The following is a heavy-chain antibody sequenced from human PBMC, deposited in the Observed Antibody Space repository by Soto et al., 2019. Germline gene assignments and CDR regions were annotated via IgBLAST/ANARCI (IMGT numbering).Heavy chain of an antibody. D-gene: IGHD3-10*01. CDR1: GYTFTSSY. V-gene: IGHV1-46*01. CDR3: ARGGSTMVREFDY. J-gene: IGHJ4*02. CDR2: INPSGGTT. Sequence: GASVKVSCKACGYTFTSSYMHWVRQAPGQGLEGMGIINPSGGTTSHAQKFQGRVTMTRDTSTSTVYMELSSLRSEDTAVYYCARGGSTMVREFDYWGQGTPVTVSS.